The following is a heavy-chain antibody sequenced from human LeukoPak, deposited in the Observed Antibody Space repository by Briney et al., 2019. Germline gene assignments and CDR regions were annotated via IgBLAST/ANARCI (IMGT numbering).Heavy chain of an antibody. J-gene: IGHJ4*02. CDR2: IIPILGIA. Sequence: GASLKVSCKDSGGTFISHTISWVRQAPGQGLEWMGRIIPILGIANYAQKFQGRVTITADKFTTTAHRELSTLRSEDTAVYYCARGVEMATITHFDYWGQGTLVTVSS. CDR1: GGTFISHT. CDR3: ARGVEMATITHFDY. V-gene: IGHV1-69*02. D-gene: IGHD5-24*01.